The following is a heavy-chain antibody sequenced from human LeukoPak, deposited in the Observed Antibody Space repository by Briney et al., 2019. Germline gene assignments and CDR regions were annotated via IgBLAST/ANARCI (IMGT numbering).Heavy chain of an antibody. Sequence: SETLSLTCTVSGGSIRSYYWSWIRQPPGKGLEWIGYIYYSGSTNYNPSLKSRVTISVDTSKNQFSLKLSSVTAADTAVYYCARDSPLSSSGYFRGAFDIWGQGTMVTVSS. D-gene: IGHD3-22*01. CDR1: GGSIRSYY. J-gene: IGHJ3*02. CDR3: ARDSPLSSSGYFRGAFDI. CDR2: IYYSGST. V-gene: IGHV4-59*01.